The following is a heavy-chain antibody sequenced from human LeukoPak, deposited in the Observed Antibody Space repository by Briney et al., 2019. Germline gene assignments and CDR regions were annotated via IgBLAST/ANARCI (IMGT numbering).Heavy chain of an antibody. J-gene: IGHJ6*02. CDR1: GGSVSSGSYY. V-gene: IGHV4-61*01. CDR2: IYYSGST. D-gene: IGHD3-16*01. CDR3: ARVGVMATVNGYRYHSLDV. Sequence: SETLSLTCTVSGGSVSSGSYYWSWIRQPPGKGLEWIGYIYYSGSTNYNPSLKSRVTISVDTSKNQFSLKLSSVTAADTAVYYCARVGVMATVNGYRYHSLDVWGQGTTVAVYS.